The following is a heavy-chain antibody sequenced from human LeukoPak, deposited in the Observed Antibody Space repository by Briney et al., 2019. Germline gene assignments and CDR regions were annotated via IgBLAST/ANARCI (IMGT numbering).Heavy chain of an antibody. CDR3: ARAGGLLWFGEVLESSDAFHI. J-gene: IGHJ3*02. CDR2: ISSGSSTI. CDR1: GFTFSSFS. V-gene: IGHV3-48*02. Sequence: GGSLRLSCAASGFTFSSFSMNWVRQAPGKGLEWVSYISSGSSTIYYADSVKGRFAISRDNAKNSLYLQVNSLRDEDTAVYYCARAGGLLWFGEVLESSDAFHIWGQGTMVTVSS. D-gene: IGHD3-10*01.